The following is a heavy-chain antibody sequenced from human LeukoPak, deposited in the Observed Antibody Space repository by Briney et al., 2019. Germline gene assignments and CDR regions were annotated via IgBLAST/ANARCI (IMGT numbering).Heavy chain of an antibody. CDR2: INPNSGGT. V-gene: IGHV1-2*02. Sequence: ASVKVSCKASGYTFTGYYLHWVRHAPGQGLEWMGWINPNSGGTDYAQKFQGRVTMTRDTSISTAYMELSSLRSDDTAVYYCARAGYSYGYYGMDVWGQGTSVIVSS. J-gene: IGHJ6*02. CDR3: ARAGYSYGYYGMDV. D-gene: IGHD5-18*01. CDR1: GYTFTGYY.